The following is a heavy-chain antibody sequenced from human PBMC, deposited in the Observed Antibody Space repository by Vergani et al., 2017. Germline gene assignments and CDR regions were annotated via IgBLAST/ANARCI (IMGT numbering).Heavy chain of an antibody. Sequence: VHLVESGGGVVQPGRSLRLSCAASGFTFGSFGMNWVRQAPGKGLEWVSFVSTGTKSQSYAESVKGRFTISRDSAKNSLYLQMDSLRAEDTAVYYCAREYSSTSGRAFDFWGQGTKVTVSS. D-gene: IGHD2-2*01. J-gene: IGHJ3*01. CDR1: GFTFGSFG. CDR3: AREYSSTSGRAFDF. V-gene: IGHV3-48*01. CDR2: VSTGTKSQ.